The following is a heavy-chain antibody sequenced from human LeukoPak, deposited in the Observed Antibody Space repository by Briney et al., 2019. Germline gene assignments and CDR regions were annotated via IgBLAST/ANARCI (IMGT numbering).Heavy chain of an antibody. V-gene: IGHV3-21*01. CDR3: ARGRNAGGPYYSNY. CDR2: INSAGTSK. J-gene: IGHJ4*02. Sequence: GGSLRLSCAASGFTFSTYAINWVRQAPGKGLEWVSSINSAGTSKKYADSLKGRFTISRDNAKNSLFLQLSSLRDEDTAVYYCARGRNAGGPYYSNYWGQGTLVTVSS. CDR1: GFTFSTYA. D-gene: IGHD4-23*01.